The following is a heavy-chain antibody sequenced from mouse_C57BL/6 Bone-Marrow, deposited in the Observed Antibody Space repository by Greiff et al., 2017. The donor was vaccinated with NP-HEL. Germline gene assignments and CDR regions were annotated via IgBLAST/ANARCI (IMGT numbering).Heavy chain of an antibody. D-gene: IGHD2-2*01. V-gene: IGHV1-54*01. J-gene: IGHJ4*01. Sequence: VKLMESGAELVRPGTSVKVSCKASGYAFTNYLIEWVKQRPGQGLEWIGVINPGSGGTNYNEKFKGKATLTADKSSSTAYMQLSSLTSEDSAVYFCAREVYGYDYWGQGTSVTVSS. CDR3: AREVYGYDY. CDR1: GYAFTNYL. CDR2: INPGSGGT.